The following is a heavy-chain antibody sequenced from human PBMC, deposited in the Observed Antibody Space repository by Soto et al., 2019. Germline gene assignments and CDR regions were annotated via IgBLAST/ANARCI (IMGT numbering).Heavy chain of an antibody. Sequence: QITLKESGPTLVNPTQTLTLTCTFSGFSLSTSGVGVGWIRQPPGKALEWLAHIYWDDDKRYSPSLKRRLTITTDTSKNQGVLTMTNMYPVDTATYYCAHIPIDDYGDYALFDYWGQGTLVTVSS. D-gene: IGHD4-17*01. J-gene: IGHJ4*02. CDR2: IYWDDDK. CDR1: GFSLSTSGVG. V-gene: IGHV2-5*02. CDR3: AHIPIDDYGDYALFDY.